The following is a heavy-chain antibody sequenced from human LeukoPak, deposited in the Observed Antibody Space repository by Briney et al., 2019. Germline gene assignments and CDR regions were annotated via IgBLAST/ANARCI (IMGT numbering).Heavy chain of an antibody. J-gene: IGHJ6*04. D-gene: IGHD4-17*01. V-gene: IGHV3-64D*06. CDR3: VASYGDHVVSYYGMDV. Sequence: GGSLRLSCSASGFTFSSYAMHWVRQAPGKGLEYVPAISSNGGSTYYADSVKGRFTISRDNSKNTLYLQMSSLRAEDTAVYYCVASYGDHVVSYYGMDVWGKGTTVTVSS. CDR2: ISSNGGST. CDR1: GFTFSSYA.